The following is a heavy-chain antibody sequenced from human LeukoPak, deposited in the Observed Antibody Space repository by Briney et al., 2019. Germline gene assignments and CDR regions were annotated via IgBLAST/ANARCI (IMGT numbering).Heavy chain of an antibody. CDR3: ASSGYYYGLEDY. Sequence: SETLSLTCAVYGGSLSGYYWSWIRQPPGKALEWIGELNHSGSTNYNPSLKSRVTISVDTSKNQFSLKLSSVTAADTAVYYCASSGYYYGLEDYWGQGTLVTVSS. CDR2: LNHSGST. D-gene: IGHD3-22*01. CDR1: GGSLSGYY. V-gene: IGHV4-34*01. J-gene: IGHJ4*02.